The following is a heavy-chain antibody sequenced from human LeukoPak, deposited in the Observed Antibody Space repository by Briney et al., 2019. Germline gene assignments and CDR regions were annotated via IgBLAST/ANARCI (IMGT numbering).Heavy chain of an antibody. CDR2: IYYNGRT. J-gene: IGHJ5*02. CDR3: ARARRAAAPNWFDP. Sequence: SETLSLTCTVSGGSISSSSYYWGWIRQPPGKGLEWIGNIYYNGRTYYNPSLKSRVTISVDTSKNQFSLKLSSVTAADTAVYYCARARRAAAPNWFDPWGQGTLVTVSS. D-gene: IGHD6-13*01. V-gene: IGHV4-39*07. CDR1: GGSISSSSYY.